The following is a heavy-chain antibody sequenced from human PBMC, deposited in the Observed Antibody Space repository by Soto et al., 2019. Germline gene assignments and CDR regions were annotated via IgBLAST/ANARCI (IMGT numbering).Heavy chain of an antibody. CDR1: GFTFSSYS. CDR3: AREPLPQDWFDP. V-gene: IGHV3-21*01. CDR2: ISSSSSYI. Sequence: GGSLRLSCAASGFTFSSYSMNWVRQAPGKGLEWVSSISSSSSYIYYADSVKGRFTISRDNAKNSLYLQMNSLRAEDTAVYYCAREPLPQDWFDPWGQGPLVTVSS. J-gene: IGHJ5*02.